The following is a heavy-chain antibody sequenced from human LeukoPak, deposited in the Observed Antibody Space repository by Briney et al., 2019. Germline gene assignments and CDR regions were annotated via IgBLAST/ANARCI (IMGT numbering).Heavy chain of an antibody. CDR1: GFTFSSYS. J-gene: IGHJ4*02. D-gene: IGHD4-17*01. V-gene: IGHV3-21*01. CDR2: ISSSSSYI. CDR3: ANGDSHDY. Sequence: GGSLRLSCAASGFTFSSYSMNWVRQAPGKGLEWVSSISSSSSYIYYADSVKGRFTISRDNTKNSVYLQMSSLRADDTAVYYCANGDSHDYWGPGTLVTVSS.